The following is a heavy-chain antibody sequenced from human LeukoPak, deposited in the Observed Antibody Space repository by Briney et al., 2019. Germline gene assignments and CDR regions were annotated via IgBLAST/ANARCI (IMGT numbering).Heavy chain of an antibody. V-gene: IGHV1-18*01. D-gene: IGHD2-2*01. CDR1: GYTFTSYG. CDR3: AREEFCTTSSCYHNWFDP. J-gene: IGHJ5*02. Sequence: ASVRVSCKTSGYTFTSYGISWVRQAPGQGLEWMGWIGVYSGKTKYAQNFQDRATMTTDTSTSTAYMELRNLRSDDTAVYFCAREEFCTTSSCYHNWFDPWGQGTLVTVSS. CDR2: IGVYSGKT.